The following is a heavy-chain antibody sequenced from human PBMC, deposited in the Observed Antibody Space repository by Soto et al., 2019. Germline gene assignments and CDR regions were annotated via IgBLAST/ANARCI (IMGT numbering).Heavy chain of an antibody. CDR2: INPSGGST. J-gene: IGHJ3*02. CDR3: ARFKGVEGVTGIAVAGKDAFDI. CDR1: GYTFTSYY. D-gene: IGHD6-19*01. Sequence: GASVKVSCKASGYTFTSYYMHWVRQAPGQGLEWMGIINPSGGSTSYAQKFQGRVTMTRDTSTSTVYMELSSLRSEDTAVYYCARFKGVEGVTGIAVAGKDAFDIWGQGTMVTVSS. V-gene: IGHV1-46*01.